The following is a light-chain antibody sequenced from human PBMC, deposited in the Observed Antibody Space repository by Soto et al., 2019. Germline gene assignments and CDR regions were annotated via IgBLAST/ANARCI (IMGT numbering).Light chain of an antibody. CDR1: EFISDW. Sequence: DVQMTQSPSTLSASVGDRVTMTCRASEFISDWLAWYQQKPGQAPKLLIYDASTLESGVPGRFSGSGVGTHFTLTISGLQPEDFATYHCQHYNSCSRAFGQGTKVEI. V-gene: IGKV1-5*01. J-gene: IGKJ1*01. CDR3: QHYNSCSRA. CDR2: DAS.